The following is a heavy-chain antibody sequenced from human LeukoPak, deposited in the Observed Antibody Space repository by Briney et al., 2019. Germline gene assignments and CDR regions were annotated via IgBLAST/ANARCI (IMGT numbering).Heavy chain of an antibody. CDR2: ISYDGSNK. Sequence: GGSLRLSCAASGFTFSNYAMHWVRQAPGKGLERVAVISYDGSNKYYADSVKGRFTISRDNSKNTLYLQMNSLRAEDTAVYYCARLRVQLWLDESYDYYGMDVWGQGTTVTVSS. J-gene: IGHJ6*02. D-gene: IGHD5-18*01. V-gene: IGHV3-30-3*01. CDR1: GFTFSNYA. CDR3: ARLRVQLWLDESYDYYGMDV.